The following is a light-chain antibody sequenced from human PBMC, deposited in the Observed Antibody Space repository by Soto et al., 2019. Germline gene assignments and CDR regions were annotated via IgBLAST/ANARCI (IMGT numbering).Light chain of an antibody. CDR2: TDS. V-gene: IGLV1-47*02. J-gene: IGLJ3*02. CDR1: NSNIGGNY. Sequence: QSVLTQPTSASGTPGQRVTISCSGSNSNIGGNYVFWYQQLPGTAPKLLIYTDSHRPSGVPDRFSGSKSGTSASLAISGLRSEDEADYYCAAWDDSLSGRVFGGGTKVTVL. CDR3: AAWDDSLSGRV.